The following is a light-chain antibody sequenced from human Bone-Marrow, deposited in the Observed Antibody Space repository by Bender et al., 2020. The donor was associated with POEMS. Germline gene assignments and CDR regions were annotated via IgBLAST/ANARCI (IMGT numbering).Light chain of an antibody. V-gene: IGLV3-21*02. J-gene: IGLJ3*02. CDR2: DDD. Sequence: SYVLTQPPSVSVAPGQTASITCGGHNIGSKSVHWNQQKPGQAPVLVVYDDDDRPSGIPERFSGSISGHTAALTISRVEAGDEADYYCQVWDHYTDHWVFGGGTKLTVL. CDR1: NIGSKS. CDR3: QVWDHYTDHWV.